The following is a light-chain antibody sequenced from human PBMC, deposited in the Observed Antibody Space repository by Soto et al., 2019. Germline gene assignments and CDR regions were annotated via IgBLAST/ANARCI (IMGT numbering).Light chain of an antibody. V-gene: IGKV2-28*01. CDR3: MQALQSPIT. Sequence: DIVMTPSPLSLPVTPGEPASISCRSTQSLLNSNGYNYLDWYLQKPGQSPQLLISLGSNRASGVPDRFSGSGSGTDFTLKISRVEGEDVGVYYCMQALQSPITLGQGTRLEIK. CDR2: LGS. CDR1: QSLLNSNGYNY. J-gene: IGKJ5*01.